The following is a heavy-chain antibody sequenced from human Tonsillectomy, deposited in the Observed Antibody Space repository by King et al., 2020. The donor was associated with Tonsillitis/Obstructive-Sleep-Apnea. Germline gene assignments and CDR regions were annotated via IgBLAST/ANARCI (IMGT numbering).Heavy chain of an antibody. V-gene: IGHV3-48*03. CDR2: ISSSGSTI. CDR3: ARDVSGVGATPDY. Sequence: VQLVESGGGLVQPGGSLRLSCAASGFTFSNYEMNWVRQAPGKGLEWVSYISSSGSTIYYADSVKGRFTISRDNARSSVYLQMNSLRADDTAVYYCARDVSGVGATPDYWGQGTLVTVPS. CDR1: GFTFSNYE. J-gene: IGHJ4*02. D-gene: IGHD1-26*01.